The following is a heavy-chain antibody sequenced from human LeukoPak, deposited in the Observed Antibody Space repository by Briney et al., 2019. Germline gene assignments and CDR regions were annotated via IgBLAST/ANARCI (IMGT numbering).Heavy chain of an antibody. D-gene: IGHD6-19*01. CDR1: GFTFSSYS. V-gene: IGHV3-21*06. CDR3: ARDSLGIAVAGRPDYFDY. CDR2: ISSSSSYI. Sequence: GGSLRLSCAAFGFTFSSYSMNWVRQAPGKGLEWVSSISSSSSYIYYADSVKGRFTISRDNAKNSLYLQMNGLRAEDTAVYYCARDSLGIAVAGRPDYFDYWGQGTLVTVSS. J-gene: IGHJ4*02.